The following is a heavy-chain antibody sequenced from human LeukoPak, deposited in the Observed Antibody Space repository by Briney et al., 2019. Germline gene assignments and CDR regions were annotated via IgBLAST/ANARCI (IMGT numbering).Heavy chain of an antibody. CDR2: INHSGST. V-gene: IGHV4-34*01. D-gene: IGHD3-10*01. J-gene: IGHJ4*02. CDR1: GGSFSGYY. CDR3: ARHMVRGPYAYYFDY. Sequence: PSETLSLTCAVYGGSFSGYYWSWIRQPPGKGLEWIGEINHSGSTNYNPSLKSRVTISVDTSKNQFSLKLSSVTAADTAVYYCARHMVRGPYAYYFDYWGQGTLVTVSS.